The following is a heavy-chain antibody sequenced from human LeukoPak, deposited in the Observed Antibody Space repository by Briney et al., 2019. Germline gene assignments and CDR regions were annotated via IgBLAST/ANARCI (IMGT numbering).Heavy chain of an antibody. CDR3: ARDGSKLAKFDY. V-gene: IGHV3-48*03. D-gene: IGHD6-13*01. J-gene: IGHJ4*02. CDR2: ISSSGSTI. Sequence: PGGSLRLSCAASGFTFSSYEMNWVRQAPGKGLEWVSYISSSGSTIYYADSVKGRFTISRDNAKNSLYLQMNSLRAEDTAVYYCARDGSKLAKFDYWGQGTLVTVSS. CDR1: GFTFSSYE.